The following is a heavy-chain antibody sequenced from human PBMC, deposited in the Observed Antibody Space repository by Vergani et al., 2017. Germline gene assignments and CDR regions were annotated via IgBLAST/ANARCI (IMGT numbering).Heavy chain of an antibody. CDR1: GGSISSGDYY. Sequence: QVQLQESGPGLVKPSQTLSLTCTVSGGSISSGDYYWSWIRQPPGKGLEWIGYIYYSGRTYYNPSLKSRVTISVDTSKNQFSLKLSSVTAADTAVYYCARVRRDDSSGYYYYYGIDVWGQGTTVTVSS. CDR2: IYYSGRT. V-gene: IGHV4-30-4*01. CDR3: ARVRRDDSSGYYYYYGIDV. D-gene: IGHD3-22*01. J-gene: IGHJ6*02.